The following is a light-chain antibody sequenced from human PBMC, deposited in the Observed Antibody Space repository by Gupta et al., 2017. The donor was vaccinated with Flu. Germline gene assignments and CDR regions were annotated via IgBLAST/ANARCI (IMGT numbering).Light chain of an antibody. CDR2: AAS. CDR1: QSISSY. J-gene: IGKJ2*02. V-gene: IGKV1-39*01. CDR3: QQSDSNHCT. Sequence: DIQMTQSPSSLSASVGDRVTITCRASQSISSYLNWYQQKPGKAPKLLIYAASSLQSGVPSRFSGSGSGTDFTLTISSLQPEDFATYYCQQSDSNHCTFGQGTKLEIK.